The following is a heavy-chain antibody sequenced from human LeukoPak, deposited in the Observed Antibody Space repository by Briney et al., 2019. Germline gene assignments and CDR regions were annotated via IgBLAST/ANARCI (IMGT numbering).Heavy chain of an antibody. V-gene: IGHV4-4*02. CDR3: ARGLHRVYYGSGRRGFDY. J-gene: IGHJ4*02. CDR2: IYHSGST. Sequence: SGTLSLTCAVSGGSISSSNCWSWVRQPPGKGLEWIGEIYHSGSTNYNPSLKSRVTISVDTSKNQFSLKLSSVTAADTAVYYCARGLHRVYYGSGRRGFDYWGQGTLVTVSS. CDR1: GGSISSSNC. D-gene: IGHD3-10*01.